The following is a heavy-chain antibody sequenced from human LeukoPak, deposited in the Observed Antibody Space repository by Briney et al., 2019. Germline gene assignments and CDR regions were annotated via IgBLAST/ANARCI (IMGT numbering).Heavy chain of an antibody. J-gene: IGHJ6*03. CDR3: ARFTSSTYYDFWSGYMGSYYYYMDV. CDR2: ISAYNGNT. Sequence: ASVKVSCKASGYTFTSYGISWVRQAPGQGLEWMGWISAYNGNTNYAQKLQGRVTMTTDTSTSTAYMELRSLRSDDTAVYYCARFTSSTYYDFWSGYMGSYYYYMDVWGKGTTVTVSS. V-gene: IGHV1-18*01. D-gene: IGHD3-3*01. CDR1: GYTFTSYG.